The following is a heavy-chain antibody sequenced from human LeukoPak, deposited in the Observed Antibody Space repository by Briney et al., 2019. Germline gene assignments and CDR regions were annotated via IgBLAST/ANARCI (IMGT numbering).Heavy chain of an antibody. Sequence: SETLSLTCTVSGGSISSGDYYWSWIRQPPGKGLEWIGYIYYSGSTYYNPSLKSRVTISVDTSKNQFSLKLSSVTAADTAVYHCARVRKGRVSMVRGVITHVDYWGQGTLVTVSS. CDR2: IYYSGST. CDR3: ARVRKGRVSMVRGVITHVDY. D-gene: IGHD3-10*01. V-gene: IGHV4-30-4*01. CDR1: GGSISSGDYY. J-gene: IGHJ4*02.